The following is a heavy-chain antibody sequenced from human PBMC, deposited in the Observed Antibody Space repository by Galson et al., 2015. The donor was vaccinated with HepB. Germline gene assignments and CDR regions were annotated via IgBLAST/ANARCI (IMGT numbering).Heavy chain of an antibody. V-gene: IGHV3-30*18. CDR1: GFTFSSYG. J-gene: IGHJ4*02. CDR2: ISYDGSNK. D-gene: IGHD6-13*01. Sequence: SLRLSCAASGFTFSSYGMHWVRQAPGKGLEWVAVISYDGSNKYYADSVKGRFTISRDNSKNTLYLQMNSLRAEDTAVYYCAKLPGSSRPFDYWGQGTLVTVSS. CDR3: AKLPGSSRPFDY.